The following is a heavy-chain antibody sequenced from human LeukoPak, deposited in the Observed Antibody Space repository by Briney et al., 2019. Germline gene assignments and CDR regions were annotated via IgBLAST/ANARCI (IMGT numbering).Heavy chain of an antibody. J-gene: IGHJ4*02. Sequence: GESLKISCKASGYSFTSYWIGWVRQMPGKGLEWMGIIYPGDSDTRYSPSFQGQVTISADKSISTAYLQWSSLKASDTAMYYCARTYYDFWSGYRFDYWGQGTLVTVSS. CDR1: GYSFTSYW. D-gene: IGHD3-3*01. CDR3: ARTYYDFWSGYRFDY. CDR2: IYPGDSDT. V-gene: IGHV5-51*01.